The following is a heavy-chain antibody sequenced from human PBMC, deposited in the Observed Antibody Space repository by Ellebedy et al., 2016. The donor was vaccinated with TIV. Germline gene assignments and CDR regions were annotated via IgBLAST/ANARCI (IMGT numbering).Heavy chain of an antibody. Sequence: GESLKISCKGSGYSFTSYWIGWVRQMPGKGLEWMGIIYPGDSDTRYSPSFQGQVTISADKSISTAYLQWSSLKASDTAMYYCPRQAHPWAIFGVVISGNFDYWGQGTLVTVSS. J-gene: IGHJ4*02. CDR1: GYSFTSYW. V-gene: IGHV5-51*01. CDR3: PRQAHPWAIFGVVISGNFDY. D-gene: IGHD3-3*01. CDR2: IYPGDSDT.